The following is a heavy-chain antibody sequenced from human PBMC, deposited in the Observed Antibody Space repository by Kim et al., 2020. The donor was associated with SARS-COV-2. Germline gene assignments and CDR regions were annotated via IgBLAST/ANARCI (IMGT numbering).Heavy chain of an antibody. CDR2: SVK. CDR3: AGGGGWFSQN. D-gene: IGHD6-19*01. Sequence: SVKYYGDSVKGRFIISSDNAKNALLLQMNSLRVEDTAVYYCAGGGGWFSQNWGQGTLVTVSS. V-gene: IGHV3-7*04. J-gene: IGHJ1*01.